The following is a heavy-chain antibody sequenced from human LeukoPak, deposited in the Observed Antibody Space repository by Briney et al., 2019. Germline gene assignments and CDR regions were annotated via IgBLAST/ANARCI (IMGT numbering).Heavy chain of an antibody. V-gene: IGHV3-30*18. CDR3: AKDALRFGSSSSFWGNWFDP. J-gene: IGHJ5*02. D-gene: IGHD6-6*01. CDR2: ISYDGSNK. Sequence: PGRSLRLSCAASGFTFSSYGMHWVRQAPGKGLEWVAVISYDGSNKYYADSVKGRFTISRDNPKNTLYLQMNSLRAEDTAVYYCAKDALRFGSSSSFWGNWFDPWGQGTLVTVSS. CDR1: GFTFSSYG.